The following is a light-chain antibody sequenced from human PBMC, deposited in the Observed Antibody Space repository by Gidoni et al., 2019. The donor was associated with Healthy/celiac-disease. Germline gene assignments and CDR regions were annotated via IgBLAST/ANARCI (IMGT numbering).Light chain of an antibody. V-gene: IGLV3-25*02. CDR1: ALPKQY. J-gene: IGLJ2*01. Sequence: SDELTQPPSVSVSPGQTARITCSGDALPKQYAYWYQQKPGQAPVLVIYKDSERPSGIPERFSGSSSGTTVTLTISGVQAEDEADYYCQSADSSGTYVVFGGGTNLTVL. CDR3: QSADSSGTYVV. CDR2: KDS.